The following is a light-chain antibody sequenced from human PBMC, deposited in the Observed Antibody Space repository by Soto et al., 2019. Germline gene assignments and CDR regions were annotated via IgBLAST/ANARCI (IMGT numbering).Light chain of an antibody. CDR3: QQLNSYPPA. V-gene: IGKV1-9*01. CDR2: AAS. CDR1: QGISSY. Sequence: DIQLTQSPSFLSASVGDRVTITWRASQGISSYLAWYQQKPGKAPKLLIYAASTLQSGVPSRFSGSGSGTEFTLTISSLQPEDFATYYCQQLNSYPPAFGQGTRLEI. J-gene: IGKJ5*01.